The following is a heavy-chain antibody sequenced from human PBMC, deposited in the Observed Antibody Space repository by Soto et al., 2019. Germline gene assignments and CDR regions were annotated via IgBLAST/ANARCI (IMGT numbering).Heavy chain of an antibody. CDR3: ARLLRKQLVGFGGYYFDY. V-gene: IGHV4-31*03. CDR1: GGSISSGGYY. Sequence: SETLSLTCTVSGGSISSGGYYWSWIRQHPGKGLEWIGYIYYSGSTYYNPSLKSRVTISVDTSKNQFSLKLSSVTAADTAVYYCARLLRKQLVGFGGYYFDYWGQGTLVTVSS. CDR2: IYYSGST. J-gene: IGHJ4*02. D-gene: IGHD6-6*01.